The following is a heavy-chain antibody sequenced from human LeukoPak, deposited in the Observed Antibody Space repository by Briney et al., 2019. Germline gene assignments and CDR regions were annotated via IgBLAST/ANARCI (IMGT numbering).Heavy chain of an antibody. J-gene: IGHJ4*02. CDR1: GGSLSSGDYY. CDR3: ARGITGTPYDY. D-gene: IGHD1-7*01. Sequence: SQTLSVTCTVSGGSLSSGDYYWSWIRQPPGKGREWIGYIYYSGSNYYNPSLKSRVTISVDTSKNQFSLKLSSVTAADTAVYYCARGITGTPYDYWGQGTLVTVSS. CDR2: IYYSGSN. V-gene: IGHV4-30-4*08.